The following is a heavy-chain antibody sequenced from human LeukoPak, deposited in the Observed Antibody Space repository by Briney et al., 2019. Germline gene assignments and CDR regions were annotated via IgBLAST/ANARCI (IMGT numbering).Heavy chain of an antibody. J-gene: IGHJ3*02. Sequence: SETLSLTCAVYGGSFSGYYWSWIRQPPGKGLEWIEEINHSGSTNYNPSLKSRVTISVDTSKNQFSLKLSSVTAADTAVYYCARPSTYYYDSSGHGAFDIWGQGTMVTVSS. V-gene: IGHV4-34*01. D-gene: IGHD3-22*01. CDR2: INHSGST. CDR1: GGSFSGYY. CDR3: ARPSTYYYDSSGHGAFDI.